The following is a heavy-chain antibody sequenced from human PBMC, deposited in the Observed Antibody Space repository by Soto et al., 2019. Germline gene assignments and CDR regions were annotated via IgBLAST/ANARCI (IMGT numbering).Heavy chain of an antibody. V-gene: IGHV1-2*04. CDR3: ARDGIAVAGHSAYYYYGMDV. CDR1: GYTFTGYY. Sequence: ASVKVSCKASGYTFTGYYMHWVRQAPGQGLEWMGWINPNSGGTNYAQKFQGWVTMTRDTSISTAYMELSRLRSDDTAVYYCARDGIAVAGHSAYYYYGMDVWGQGTTDTVSS. D-gene: IGHD6-19*01. CDR2: INPNSGGT. J-gene: IGHJ6*02.